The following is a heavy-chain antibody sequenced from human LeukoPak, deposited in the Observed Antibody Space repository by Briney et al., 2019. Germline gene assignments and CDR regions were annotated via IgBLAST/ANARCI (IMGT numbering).Heavy chain of an antibody. D-gene: IGHD2-8*01. Sequence: SETLSLTCAVYGGSFSGYYWSWIRQPPGKGLEWIGKINHSGSTNYNPSLKSRVTISVDTSKNQFSLKLSSVTAADTAVYYCASVPLVYCTNGVCYPPSGYYYGMDVWGQGTTVTVSS. V-gene: IGHV4-34*01. CDR1: GGSFSGYY. CDR2: INHSGST. J-gene: IGHJ6*02. CDR3: ASVPLVYCTNGVCYPPSGYYYGMDV.